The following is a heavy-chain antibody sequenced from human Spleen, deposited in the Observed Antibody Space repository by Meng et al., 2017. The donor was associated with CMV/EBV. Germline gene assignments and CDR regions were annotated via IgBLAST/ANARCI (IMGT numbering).Heavy chain of an antibody. CDR3: ARDESIAARAFDY. CDR1: GFTFSSYE. D-gene: IGHD6-6*01. J-gene: IGHJ4*02. CDR2: ISSSGSTI. Sequence: GESLKISCAASGFTFSSYEMNWVRQAPGKGLEWVSYISSSGSTIYYADSVRGRFTISRDNSKNTLYLQMNSLRAEDTAVYYCARDESIAARAFDYWGQGTLVTVSS. V-gene: IGHV3-48*03.